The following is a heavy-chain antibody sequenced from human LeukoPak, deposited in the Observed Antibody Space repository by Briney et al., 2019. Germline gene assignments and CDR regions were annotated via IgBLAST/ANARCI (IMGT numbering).Heavy chain of an antibody. CDR1: GGSFSGYY. CDR3: ARLVVVVRDAFDI. D-gene: IGHD3-22*01. CDR2: INHSGST. Sequence: PSETLSLTCAVYGGSFSGYYWSWIRQPPGKELEWIGEINHSGSTNYNPSLKSRVTISVDTSKNQFSLKLSSVTAADTAVYYCARLVVVVRDAFDIWGQGTMVTVSS. J-gene: IGHJ3*02. V-gene: IGHV4-34*01.